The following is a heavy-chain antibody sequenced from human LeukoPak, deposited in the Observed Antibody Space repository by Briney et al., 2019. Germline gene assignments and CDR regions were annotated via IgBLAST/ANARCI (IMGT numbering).Heavy chain of an antibody. CDR2: IYTSGST. CDR3: ARDKGAFLAP. Sequence: SETLSLTCTVSRGSISGYYWSWIRQPAGKGLEWIGRIYTSGSTNYNPSLTSRVTMSGDTSKNQFSLKLSSVSAADPAVYSCARDKGAFLAPWGQGTLVTVSS. D-gene: IGHD3-16*01. CDR1: RGSISGYY. J-gene: IGHJ5*02. V-gene: IGHV4-4*07.